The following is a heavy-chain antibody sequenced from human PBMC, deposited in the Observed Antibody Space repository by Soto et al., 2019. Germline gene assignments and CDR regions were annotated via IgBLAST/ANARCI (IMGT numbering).Heavy chain of an antibody. J-gene: IGHJ6*02. D-gene: IGHD1-1*01. CDR2: IYYSGST. CDR1: GGSISSSSYY. V-gene: IGHV4-39*01. CDR3: ARGWLQLYYYYGMDV. Sequence: SETLSLTCTVSGGSISSSSYYWGWIRQPPGKGLEWIGSIYYSGSTYYNPSLKSRVTISVDTSKNQFSLKLSPVTAADTAVYYCARGWLQLYYYYGMDVWGQGTTVTVSS.